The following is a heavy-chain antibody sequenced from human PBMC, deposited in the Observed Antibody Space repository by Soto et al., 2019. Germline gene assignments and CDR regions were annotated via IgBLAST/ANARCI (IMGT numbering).Heavy chain of an antibody. D-gene: IGHD6-19*01. J-gene: IGHJ4*02. CDR1: GFTFSIYG. Sequence: QVQMEESGGGVVQPGRSLRLSCAASGFTFSIYGMHWVRQAPGKGLEWVAVTSYDGSNEYYADSVKGRFTISRDNSKNTLYLQMNSLRTEDTAVYYCAKEFDNSAFRLDYWGQGTLVTVSS. CDR3: AKEFDNSAFRLDY. V-gene: IGHV3-30*18. CDR2: TSYDGSNE.